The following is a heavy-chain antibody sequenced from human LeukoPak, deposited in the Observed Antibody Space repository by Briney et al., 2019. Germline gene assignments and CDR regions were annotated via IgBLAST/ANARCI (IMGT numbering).Heavy chain of an antibody. J-gene: IGHJ6*02. CDR3: ARSRNYDFWSARMDV. D-gene: IGHD3-3*01. V-gene: IGHV4-61*01. Sequence: SEILSLTCTVSGGSVSSGSYYWSWIRQPPGKGLEWIGYIYYSGSTNYNPSLKSRVTISVDTSKNQFSLKLSSVTAADTAVYYCARSRNYDFWSARMDVWGQGTTVTVSS. CDR2: IYYSGST. CDR1: GGSVSSGSYY.